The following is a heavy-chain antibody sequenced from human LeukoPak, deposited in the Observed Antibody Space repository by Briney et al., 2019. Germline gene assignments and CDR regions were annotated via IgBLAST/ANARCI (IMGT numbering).Heavy chain of an antibody. CDR2: ISDSSSTI. CDR1: GFTFSSHS. J-gene: IGHJ4*02. Sequence: GGSLRLSCAASGFTFSSHSMNWVRQAPGEGLEWVSYISDSSSTIICADSVKGRFTISRDNAKNSLYLQMNSLRAEDTALYYCAKESSYCSGGSCYLMFDYWGQGTLVTVSS. D-gene: IGHD2-15*01. CDR3: AKESSYCSGGSCYLMFDY. V-gene: IGHV3-48*04.